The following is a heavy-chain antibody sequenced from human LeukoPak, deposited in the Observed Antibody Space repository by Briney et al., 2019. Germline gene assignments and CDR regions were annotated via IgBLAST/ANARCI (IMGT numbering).Heavy chain of an antibody. V-gene: IGHV1-69*01. Sequence: ASVKVSCKASGGTFSSYAISWVRQAPGQGLEWMGGIIPIFGTANYAQKFQGRVTITADESTSTAYMELCSLRSEDTAVYYCARGTDSSSWEYSWFDPWGQGTLVTVSS. CDR2: IIPIFGTA. D-gene: IGHD6-13*01. CDR3: ARGTDSSSWEYSWFDP. J-gene: IGHJ5*02. CDR1: GGTFSSYA.